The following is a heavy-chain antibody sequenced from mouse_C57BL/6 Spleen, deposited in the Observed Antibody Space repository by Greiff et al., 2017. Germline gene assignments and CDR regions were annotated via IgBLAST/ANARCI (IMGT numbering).Heavy chain of an antibody. CDR2: ISSGSSTI. D-gene: IGHD2-3*01. CDR1: GFTFSDYG. J-gene: IGHJ2*01. Sequence: EVMLVESGGGLVKPGGSLKLSCAASGFTFSDYGMHWVRQAPEKGLEWVAYISSGSSTIYYADTVKGRFTISRDNAKNTLFLQMTSLRSEDTAMYYCAIPVYDYFDYWGQGTTLTVSS. CDR3: AIPVYDYFDY. V-gene: IGHV5-17*01.